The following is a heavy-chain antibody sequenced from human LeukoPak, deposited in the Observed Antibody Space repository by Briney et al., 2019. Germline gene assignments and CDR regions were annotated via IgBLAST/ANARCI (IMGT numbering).Heavy chain of an antibody. CDR3: ARDFYDSRGDAFDI. CDR2: IYYSGST. D-gene: IGHD3-22*01. CDR1: GGSISSYA. J-gene: IGHJ3*02. Sequence: SETLSLTCTVSGGSISSYAWSWIRQPPGKGLEWIGYIYYSGSTSYNPSLKSRVTISVDTSKNQFSLKLSSVTAADTAVYYCARDFYDSRGDAFDIWGQGTMVTVSS. V-gene: IGHV4-59*01.